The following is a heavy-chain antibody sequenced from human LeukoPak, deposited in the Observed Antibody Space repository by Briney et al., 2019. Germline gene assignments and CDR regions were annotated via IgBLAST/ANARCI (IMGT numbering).Heavy chain of an antibody. V-gene: IGHV4-4*01. J-gene: IGHJ4*02. CDR3: GRGDTAIAYYV. CDR1: GVTINSSNW. D-gene: IGHD5-18*01. CDR2: IYDSGNP. Sequence: PSETLSLTCAVYGVTINSSNWWSRARQPPGKGLEWIREIYDSGNPNYNPSLKSPVTISVDKSKVQFYLKLRSVTAPDTARYCGGRGDTAIAYYVWGQGTLVTVSS.